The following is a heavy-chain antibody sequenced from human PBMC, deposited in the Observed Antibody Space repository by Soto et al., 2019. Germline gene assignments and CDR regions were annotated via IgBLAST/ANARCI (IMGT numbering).Heavy chain of an antibody. V-gene: IGHV3-30*04. CDR3: ARRTIAARPSPFDS. Sequence: QVQLVESGGGVVQPGRSLRLSCGASGFTFSNYAMHWVRQAPGKGLEWVAVISYDGRYKCYADSVQGRFTISRDDSKNTLALQVNSLRAEYTAVYYCARRTIAARPSPFDSWVQGTLVTVSS. D-gene: IGHD6-6*01. CDR1: GFTFSNYA. CDR2: ISYDGRYK. J-gene: IGHJ4*02.